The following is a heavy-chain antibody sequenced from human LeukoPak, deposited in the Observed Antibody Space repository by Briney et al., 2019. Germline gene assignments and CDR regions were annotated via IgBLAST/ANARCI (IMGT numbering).Heavy chain of an antibody. CDR1: GFTFSSYS. D-gene: IGHD3-3*01. V-gene: IGHV3-48*04. Sequence: GGSLRLSCAASGFTFSSYSMNWVRQAPGKGVEWGSYISSSSSTIYYADSVKGRFTISRDNAKNSLYLQMNSLRAEDAAVYYCARDQDDFWSGYINWFDPWGQGTLVTVSS. CDR3: ARDQDDFWSGYINWFDP. J-gene: IGHJ5*02. CDR2: ISSSSSTI.